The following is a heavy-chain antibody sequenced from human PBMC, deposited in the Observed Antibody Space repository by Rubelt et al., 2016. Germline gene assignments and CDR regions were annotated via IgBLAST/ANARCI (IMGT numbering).Heavy chain of an antibody. V-gene: IGHV4-39*07. CDR1: GGSISSSSYY. J-gene: IGHJ4*02. D-gene: IGHD5-24*01. CDR2: IYYSGST. Sequence: QLQLQESGPGLVKPSETLSLTCTVSGGSISSSSYYWGWIRQPPGKGLEWIGYIYYSGSTYYNPSLKSRVTIVVDTSKNQFSLKLSSVTAADTAVYYCAVRDGYNWYYFDYWGQGTLVTVSS. CDR3: AVRDGYNWYYFDY.